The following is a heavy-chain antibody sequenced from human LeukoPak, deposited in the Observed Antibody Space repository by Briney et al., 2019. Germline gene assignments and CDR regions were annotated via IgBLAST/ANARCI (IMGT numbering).Heavy chain of an antibody. CDR2: INWNGGST. D-gene: IGHD6-19*01. J-gene: IGHJ6*03. V-gene: IGHV3-20*04. Sequence: PGGSLRLSCSASGFTFTTYGMNWVRQAPGKGLEWVSGINWNGGSTGYADSVKGRFTISRDNAKNSLYLQMNSLRAEDTALYYCARVMEQWLPPGLLYYYMDVWGKGTTVTVSS. CDR3: ARVMEQWLPPGLLYYYMDV. CDR1: GFTFTTYG.